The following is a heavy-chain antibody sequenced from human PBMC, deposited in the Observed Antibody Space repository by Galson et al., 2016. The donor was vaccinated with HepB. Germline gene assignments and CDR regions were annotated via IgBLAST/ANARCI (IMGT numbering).Heavy chain of an antibody. D-gene: IGHD5-24*01. CDR1: GFSFSRYT. CDR2: ISSSGSND. Sequence: SLRLSCAASGFSFSRYTMNWVRQAPGKGLEWVAGISSSGSNDYYVDSVKGRFTISRDNAKNSFSLQMNSLRADDTAVYYCASNIVEVRDGLSLTYYWGQGTLVTVSS. J-gene: IGHJ4*02. V-gene: IGHV3-21*01. CDR3: ASNIVEVRDGLSLTYY.